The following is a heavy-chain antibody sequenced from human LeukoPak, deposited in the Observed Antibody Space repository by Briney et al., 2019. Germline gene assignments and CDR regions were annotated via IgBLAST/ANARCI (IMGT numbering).Heavy chain of an antibody. CDR3: ARGSGDQLLSFDY. J-gene: IGHJ4*02. D-gene: IGHD2-2*01. V-gene: IGHV6-1*01. CDR2: TYYRSKWYN. Sequence: SQTLSLTCAISGDSVSSNSAAWNWIRQSPSRGLEWLGRTYYRSKWYNDYAVSVKSRITINPDTSKNQFSLQLSSVTAADTAVYYCARGSGDQLLSFDYWGQGTLVTVSS. CDR1: GDSVSSNSAA.